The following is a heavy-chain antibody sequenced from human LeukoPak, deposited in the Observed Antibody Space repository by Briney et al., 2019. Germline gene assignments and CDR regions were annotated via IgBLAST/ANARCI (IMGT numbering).Heavy chain of an antibody. J-gene: IGHJ6*02. Sequence: GGSLRLSCAASGFTFSNAWMSWVRQAPGKGLEWVGRIKSKTDGGTTDYAAPVKGRFTISRDDSKNTLYLQMNSLKTEDTAVYYCTTGDIVVVVAATGYYGMDVWGQGTTVTVSS. V-gene: IGHV3-15*01. CDR3: TTGDIVVVVAATGYYGMDV. D-gene: IGHD2-15*01. CDR1: GFTFSNAW. CDR2: IKSKTDGGTT.